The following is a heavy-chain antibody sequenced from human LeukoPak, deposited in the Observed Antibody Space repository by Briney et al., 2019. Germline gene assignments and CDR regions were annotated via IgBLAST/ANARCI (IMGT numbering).Heavy chain of an antibody. V-gene: IGHV4-61*01. J-gene: IGHJ4*02. CDR1: GGSISSGTFS. D-gene: IGHD4-17*01. CDR3: ARQSRDGDYIAKLFDY. CDR2: IYYSGSI. Sequence: SETLSLTCAVSGGSISSGTFSWSWIRQPPGKGLEWIGYIYYSGSINYNPSLKSRVTISVDMSKNQFSLQLSSVTAADTAVYYCARQSRDGDYIAKLFDYWGQGTLVTVSS.